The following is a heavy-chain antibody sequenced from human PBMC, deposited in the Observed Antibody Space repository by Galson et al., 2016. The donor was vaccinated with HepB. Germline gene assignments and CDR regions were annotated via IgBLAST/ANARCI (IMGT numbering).Heavy chain of an antibody. CDR1: GDSVSRNSAA. Sequence: CAISGDSVSRNSAAWFWIRQSPSRGLGWLGRTYFRSRWYKDYAVSVKSRMTITQDTSKNQFSLQLNSVTPEDTAVYYCARGTGSGTAFDYWGQGILVTVSS. CDR2: TYFRSRWYK. D-gene: IGHD5-12*01. CDR3: ARGTGSGTAFDY. V-gene: IGHV6-1*01. J-gene: IGHJ4*02.